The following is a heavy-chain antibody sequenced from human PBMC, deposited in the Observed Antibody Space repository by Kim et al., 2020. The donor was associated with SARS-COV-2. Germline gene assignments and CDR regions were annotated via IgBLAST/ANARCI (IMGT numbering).Heavy chain of an antibody. J-gene: IGHJ6*02. Sequence: GGSLRLSCAASGFTFSSYSMNWVRQAPGKGLEWVSYISSSSSTIYYADSVKGRFTISRDNAKNSLYLQMNSLRDEDMAVYYCAREDGDYAPKEDYYYGMDVWGQGTTVTVSS. CDR2: ISSSSSTI. CDR1: GFTFSSYS. V-gene: IGHV3-48*02. CDR3: AREDGDYAPKEDYYYGMDV. D-gene: IGHD4-17*01.